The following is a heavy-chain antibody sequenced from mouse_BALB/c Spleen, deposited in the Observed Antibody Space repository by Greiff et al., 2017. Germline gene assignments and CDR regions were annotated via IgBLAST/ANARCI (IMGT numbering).Heavy chain of an antibody. D-gene: IGHD4-1*01. CDR2: ISYSGST. J-gene: IGHJ1*01. V-gene: IGHV3-8*02. Sequence: EVQLVESGPSLVKPSQTLSLTCSVTGDSITSGYWNWIRKFPGNKLEYMGYISYSGSTYYNPSLKSRISITRDTSKNQYYLQLNSVTTEDTATYYCARSANWSYWYFDVWGAGTTVTVSS. CDR1: GDSITSGY. CDR3: ARSANWSYWYFDV.